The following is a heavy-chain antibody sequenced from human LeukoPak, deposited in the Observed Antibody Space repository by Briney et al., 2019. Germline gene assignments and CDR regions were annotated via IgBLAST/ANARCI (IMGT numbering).Heavy chain of an antibody. Sequence: GASVKVSCKASGGTFSSYAISWVRQAPGQGLEWMGGIIPIFGTANYAQKFQGRVTITADESTSTVYMELSSLRSEDTAVYYCARDLRGYSYYYGMDVWGQGTTVTVSS. J-gene: IGHJ6*02. CDR3: ARDLRGYSYYYGMDV. V-gene: IGHV1-69*13. CDR1: GGTFSSYA. CDR2: IIPIFGTA. D-gene: IGHD5-12*01.